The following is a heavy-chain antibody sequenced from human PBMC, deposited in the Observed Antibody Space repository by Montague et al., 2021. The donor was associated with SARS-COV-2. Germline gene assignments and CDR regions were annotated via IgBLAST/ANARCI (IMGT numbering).Heavy chain of an antibody. CDR3: ARVGVGTMVRGVIPAYYYYGMDV. Sequence: TLSLTCTVSGGSISSDNYYWICIWQAAGTGLDWIGRIYTSGSYNYNPSLKSRVTISVDTSKDQFSLKLTSVTAADTSLYFCARVGVGTMVRGVIPAYYYYGMDVWGQGTTVTVSS. CDR1: GGSISSDNYY. J-gene: IGHJ6*02. D-gene: IGHD3-10*01. CDR2: IYTSGSY. V-gene: IGHV4-61*02.